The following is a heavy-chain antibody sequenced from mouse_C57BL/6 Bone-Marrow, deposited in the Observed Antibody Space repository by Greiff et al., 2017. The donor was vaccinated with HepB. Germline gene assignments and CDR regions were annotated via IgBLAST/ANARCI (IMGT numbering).Heavy chain of an antibody. Sequence: EVQLQQSGPELVKPGASVKISCKASGYSFTDYNMNWVKQSNGKSLEWIGVINPNYGTTSYNQKFKGKATLTVDQSSSTAYMQLNSLTSEDSAVYYGARPYYYGSERYFDVWGTGTTVTVSS. CDR3: ARPYYYGSERYFDV. V-gene: IGHV1-39*01. D-gene: IGHD1-1*01. J-gene: IGHJ1*03. CDR2: INPNYGTT. CDR1: GYSFTDYN.